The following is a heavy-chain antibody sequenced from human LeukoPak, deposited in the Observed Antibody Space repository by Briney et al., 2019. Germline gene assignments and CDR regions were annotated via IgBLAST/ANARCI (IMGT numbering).Heavy chain of an antibody. V-gene: IGHV1-18*01. CDR2: ISAYNGNT. CDR3: ARDAETPTAHASDFDY. Sequence: GASVKVSCKASGYTFTSYGISWLRQAPGQGLEWMGWISAYNGNTNYTQKLQGRVTMTTDTSTSTAYMELRSLRSEDTAVYYCARDAETPTAHASDFDYWGQGTLVTVSS. D-gene: IGHD5-18*01. CDR1: GYTFTSYG. J-gene: IGHJ4*02.